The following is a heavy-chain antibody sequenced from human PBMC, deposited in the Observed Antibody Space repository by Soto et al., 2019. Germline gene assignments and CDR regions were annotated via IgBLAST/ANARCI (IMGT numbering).Heavy chain of an antibody. J-gene: IGHJ3*01. CDR3: AKDRSIIVKARDDFDV. D-gene: IGHD3-16*02. CDR1: GFTLSMSA. V-gene: IGHV3-23*01. Sequence: EVQLMESGGGLVQPGGSLRLSCASSGFTLSMSAVNWVRQAPGKGLEWVSYISDSGDRTYYADAVKGRFTISRDRSKNTVFLHMDSLRDEDTAVYYCAKDRSIIVKARDDFDVWGQGTKVTVSS. CDR2: ISDSGDRT.